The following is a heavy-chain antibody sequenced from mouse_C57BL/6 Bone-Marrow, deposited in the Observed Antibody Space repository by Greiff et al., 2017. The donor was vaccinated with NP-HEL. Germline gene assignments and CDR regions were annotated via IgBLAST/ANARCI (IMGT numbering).Heavy chain of an antibody. CDR3: TRGGYDYDDYAMDY. CDR2: ISSGGDYI. V-gene: IGHV5-9-1*02. D-gene: IGHD2-4*01. CDR1: GFTFSSYA. J-gene: IGHJ4*01. Sequence: EVKVEESGEGLVKPGGSLKLSCAASGFTFSSYAMSWVRQTPEKRLEWVAYISSGGDYIYYADTVKGRFTISRDNARNTLYLQMSSLKSEDTAMYYCTRGGYDYDDYAMDYWGQGTSVTVSS.